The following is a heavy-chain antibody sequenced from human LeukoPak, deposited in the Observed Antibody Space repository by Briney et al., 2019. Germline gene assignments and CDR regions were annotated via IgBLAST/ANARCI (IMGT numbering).Heavy chain of an antibody. D-gene: IGHD7-27*01. V-gene: IGHV3-30*18. Sequence: GRSLRLSCAASGFTFSSYGMHWVRQAPGKGLEWVGVISYDGSNKYYADSVKGRFTISRDNSKNTLYLQMNSLRAEDTAVYYCAKDMNWGFYYYYGMDVWGQGTTVTVSS. J-gene: IGHJ6*02. CDR2: ISYDGSNK. CDR3: AKDMNWGFYYYYGMDV. CDR1: GFTFSSYG.